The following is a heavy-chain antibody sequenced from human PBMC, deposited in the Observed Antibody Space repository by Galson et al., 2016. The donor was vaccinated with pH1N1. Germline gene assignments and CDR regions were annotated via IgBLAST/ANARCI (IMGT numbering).Heavy chain of an antibody. Sequence: SLRLSCAASGFTFSSCEMNWVRQAPGKGLEWVSYISSSGSTINYAHTVKGRFTITRDNAKNSLYLQMNSLRAEDTAVYYCARERGRHIAVVTAALFDYWGQGTLVTVSS. CDR3: ARERGRHIAVVTAALFDY. D-gene: IGHD2-21*02. CDR1: GFTFSSCE. CDR2: ISSSGSTI. J-gene: IGHJ4*02. V-gene: IGHV3-48*03.